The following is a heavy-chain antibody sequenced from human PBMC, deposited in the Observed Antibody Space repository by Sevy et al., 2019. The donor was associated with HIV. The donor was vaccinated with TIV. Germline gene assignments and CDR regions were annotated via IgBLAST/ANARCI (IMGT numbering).Heavy chain of an antibody. CDR3: AKGSKATDSACDL. J-gene: IGHJ3*01. CDR1: GSTFSNYG. D-gene: IGHD1-26*01. CDR2: VSYDGSTK. V-gene: IGHV3-30*18. Sequence: GGSLRLSCAASGSTFSNYGMHWVRQAPGKGLEWVAVVSYDGSTKYYADFVKGRFTISRDNSKNTVYLQMNNLRTEDTAVVYCAKGSKATDSACDLWGQGTMVTVSS.